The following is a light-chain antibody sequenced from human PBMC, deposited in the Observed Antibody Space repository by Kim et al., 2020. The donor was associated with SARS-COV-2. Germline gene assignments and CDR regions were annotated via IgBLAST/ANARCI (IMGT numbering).Light chain of an antibody. CDR2: GAS. Sequence: EIVLTLSPGTLSLSPGERATLSYRASQSVSSSYLAWYQQKPGQAPRLLIYGASSRATSIPDRFSGSGSGTDFTLTISRLEPEDFAVYYCQQYGSSLLWTFGQGTKVDIK. CDR3: QQYGSSLLWT. CDR1: QSVSSSY. V-gene: IGKV3-20*01. J-gene: IGKJ1*01.